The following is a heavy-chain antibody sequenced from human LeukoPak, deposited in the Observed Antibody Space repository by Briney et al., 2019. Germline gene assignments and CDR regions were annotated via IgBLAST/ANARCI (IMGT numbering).Heavy chain of an antibody. J-gene: IGHJ5*01. CDR2: IWYDGSNK. D-gene: IGHD2-8*02. V-gene: IGHV3-33*01. Sequence: GGSLRLSCAASGFTFSSYGMHWVRQAPGKGLEWVAVIWYDGSNKYYADSVKGRFTISRDNSKNTLYLQMNSLRAEDTAVYYCARVAVSGPTGWFDSWGQGTLVIVSS. CDR3: ARVAVSGPTGWFDS. CDR1: GFTFSSYG.